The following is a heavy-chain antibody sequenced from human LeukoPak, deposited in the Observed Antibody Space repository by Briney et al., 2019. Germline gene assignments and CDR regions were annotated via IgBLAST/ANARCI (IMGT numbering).Heavy chain of an antibody. CDR3: ARDRRMVATLFDY. J-gene: IGHJ4*02. CDR1: GFTFSSYS. Sequence: SGGSLRLSCAASGFTFSSYSMNWVRQAPGKGLEWVSYISSSSSTIYYADSVKGRFTISRDNAKNSLYLQMNSLRAEDTAVYYCARDRRMVATLFDYWGQGTLVTVSS. CDR2: ISSSSSTI. V-gene: IGHV3-48*01. D-gene: IGHD5-12*01.